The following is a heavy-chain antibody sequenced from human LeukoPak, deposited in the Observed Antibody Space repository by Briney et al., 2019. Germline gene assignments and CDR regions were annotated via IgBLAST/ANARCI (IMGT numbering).Heavy chain of an antibody. J-gene: IGHJ4*02. D-gene: IGHD3-22*01. CDR3: TRDRERYSDSSGYYNY. CDR2: IRSKAYGATP. V-gene: IGHV3-49*04. CDR1: GFTFADYA. Sequence: GGSLRLSCTASGFTFADYAMSWVRQAPGEGREWVGFIRSKAYGATPEYAASVKGRFTISRDDSKSIAYLQMNSQKTKDTPVYYCTRDRERYSDSSGYYNYWGQGTPVTVSS.